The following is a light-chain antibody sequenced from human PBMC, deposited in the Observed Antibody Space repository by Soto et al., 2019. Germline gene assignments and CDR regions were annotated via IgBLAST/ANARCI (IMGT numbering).Light chain of an antibody. CDR3: QQYNTYSRT. J-gene: IGKJ1*01. V-gene: IGKV1-5*03. CDR1: QSISTW. CDR2: KAS. Sequence: DIQMTQSPSTLSASVGDRVTITCRASQSISTWLAWYQQKLGKAPKLVIYKASTLESGVPSRFSGGGSGTEFILTSSVLQPDDFETYYCQQYNTYSRTIGQGTKVEI.